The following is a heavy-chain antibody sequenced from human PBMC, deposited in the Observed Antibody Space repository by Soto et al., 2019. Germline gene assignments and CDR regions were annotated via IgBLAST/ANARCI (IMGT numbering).Heavy chain of an antibody. D-gene: IGHD3-22*01. CDR1: GFTFSSYA. CDR3: AKAYYDSSGYYYFGFDY. J-gene: IGHJ4*02. Sequence: EVQLLESGGGLVQPGGSLRLSCAASGFTFSSYAMSWVRQAPGKGLEWVSAISGSGGSTYYADSVKGRFTISRDNSKNTLYLQMNSLRAEDTAVYYCAKAYYDSSGYYYFGFDYWGQGTLVTVSS. CDR2: ISGSGGST. V-gene: IGHV3-23*01.